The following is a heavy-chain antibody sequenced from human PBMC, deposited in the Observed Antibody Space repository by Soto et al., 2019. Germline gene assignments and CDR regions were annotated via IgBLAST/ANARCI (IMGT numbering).Heavy chain of an antibody. V-gene: IGHV4-34*01. J-gene: IGHJ4*02. D-gene: IGHD2-8*02. Sequence: PSETLSLTCAVYGGSFSGYYWTWIRQPPGTGLEWIGEINHSGSTNYNPSLKSRVTISVDTPKNQFSLKLTSVTAAYTAVYYCARDKITGLFDYWGQGTLVTVSS. CDR3: ARDKITGLFDY. CDR1: GGSFSGYY. CDR2: INHSGST.